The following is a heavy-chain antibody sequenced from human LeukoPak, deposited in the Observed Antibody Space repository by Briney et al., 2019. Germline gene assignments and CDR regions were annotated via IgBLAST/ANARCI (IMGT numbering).Heavy chain of an antibody. J-gene: IGHJ4*02. CDR1: GFTFDDYG. CDR2: INWNGGST. Sequence: GGSLRLSCAASGFTFDDYGMSWVRQAPGKGLEWVSGINWNGGSTGYADSVKGRFTISRDNAKNSLYLQMNSLRAEDTALYFCAKGVSGPQYYFHYWGQGTLVTVSS. D-gene: IGHD4-11*01. V-gene: IGHV3-20*04. CDR3: AKGVSGPQYYFHY.